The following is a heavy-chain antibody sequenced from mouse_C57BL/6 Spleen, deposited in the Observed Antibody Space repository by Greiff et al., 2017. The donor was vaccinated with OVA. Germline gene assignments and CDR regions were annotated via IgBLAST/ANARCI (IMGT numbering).Heavy chain of an antibody. CDR3: ARGNWDVYYFDY. V-gene: IGHV1-66*01. Sequence: QVQLQQSGPELVKPGASVKISCKASGYSFTSYYIHWVKQRPGQGLEWIGWIYPGSGNTKYNEKFKGKATLTADTSSSTAYMQLSSLTSEDSAVYYCARGNWDVYYFDYWGQGTTLTVSS. CDR2: IYPGSGNT. D-gene: IGHD4-1*01. J-gene: IGHJ2*01. CDR1: GYSFTSYY.